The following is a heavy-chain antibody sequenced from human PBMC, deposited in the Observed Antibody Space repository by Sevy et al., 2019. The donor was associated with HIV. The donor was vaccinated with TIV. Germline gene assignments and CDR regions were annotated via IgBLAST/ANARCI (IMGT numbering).Heavy chain of an antibody. CDR1: SGSVSSGSYY. D-gene: IGHD3-16*01. CDR2: IYYSGST. V-gene: IGHV4-61*03. CDR3: ARDDPVMNAFDI. Sequence: SETLSLTCTVSSGSVSSGSYYWSWIRQPPGKGLEWIGYIYYSGSTNYNPSLKSRVTISLDTSKDHFSLKMTSVTTADTAVYYCARDDPVMNAFDIWGQGTMVTVSS. J-gene: IGHJ3*02.